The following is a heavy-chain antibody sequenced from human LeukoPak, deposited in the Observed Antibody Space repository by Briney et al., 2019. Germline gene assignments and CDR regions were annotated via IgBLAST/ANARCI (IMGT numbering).Heavy chain of an antibody. D-gene: IGHD4-11*01. CDR3: ARDQSPSNYPSYYMDV. J-gene: IGHJ6*03. Sequence: GGSLRLSCAASGFTFSSYAMHWVRQAPGKGLEYVSAISSNGGSTYYANSVKGRFTISRDNSKNTLYLQMGSLRAEDMAVYYCARDQSPSNYPSYYMDVWGKGTMVTVSS. CDR1: GFTFSSYA. CDR2: ISSNGGST. V-gene: IGHV3-64*01.